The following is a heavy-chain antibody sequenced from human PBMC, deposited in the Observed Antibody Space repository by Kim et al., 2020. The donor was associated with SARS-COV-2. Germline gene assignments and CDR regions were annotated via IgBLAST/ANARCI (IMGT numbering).Heavy chain of an antibody. J-gene: IGHJ5*02. D-gene: IGHD1-26*01. CDR1: GLTFSSSD. CDR2: ISSSSSII. Sequence: GGSLRLSCAASGLTFSSSDMNWVRQAPGKGLEWLSYISSSSSIIYYADSVRGRFTISRDNAKNSLYLQMNSLRDEDTAVYYCARDRSGGYSSWGQGTLVTVSS. V-gene: IGHV3-48*02. CDR3: ARDRSGGYSS.